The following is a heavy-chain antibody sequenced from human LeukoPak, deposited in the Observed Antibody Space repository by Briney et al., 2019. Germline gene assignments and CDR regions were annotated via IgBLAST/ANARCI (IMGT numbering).Heavy chain of an antibody. CDR1: GGSISSYY. CDR2: IYYSGST. D-gene: IGHD5-18*01. V-gene: IGHV4-59*01. CDR3: ARCYTGSYGFRYFDY. J-gene: IGHJ4*02. Sequence: SETLSLTCTVSGGSISSYYWSWIRQPPGKGLEWIGYIYYSGSTNYNPSLKSRVTISVDTSKNQFSLKLSSVTAADTAVYYCARCYTGSYGFRYFDYWGQGTLVTVSS.